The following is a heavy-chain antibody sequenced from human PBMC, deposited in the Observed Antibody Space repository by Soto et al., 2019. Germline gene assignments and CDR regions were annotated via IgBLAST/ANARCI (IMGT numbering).Heavy chain of an antibody. CDR2: IIPIFGTA. Sequence: QVQLVQSGAEVKKPGSSVKVSCKASGGTFSSYAISWVRQAPGQGLEWMGGIIPIFGTANYAQKFQGRVTITAEESTSTDYMELSSLRSEDTAVYYCARRLRCGGDCYWEYYFDYWGQGTLVTVSS. D-gene: IGHD2-21*02. J-gene: IGHJ4*02. V-gene: IGHV1-69*01. CDR3: ARRLRCGGDCYWEYYFDY. CDR1: GGTFSSYA.